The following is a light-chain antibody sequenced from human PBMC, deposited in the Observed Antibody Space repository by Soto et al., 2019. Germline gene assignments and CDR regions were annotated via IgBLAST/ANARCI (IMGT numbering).Light chain of an antibody. CDR1: SSDVGSYNL. J-gene: IGLJ1*01. Sequence: QSALAQPASVSGSPGQSITISCTGTSSDVGSYNLVSRYQQHPGKAPKLMIYEGSKRPSGVSNRFSGSKSGNTASLTISGLQAEDEADYYCCSFAGSSYVFGTGTKVTVL. CDR3: CSFAGSSYV. V-gene: IGLV2-23*01. CDR2: EGS.